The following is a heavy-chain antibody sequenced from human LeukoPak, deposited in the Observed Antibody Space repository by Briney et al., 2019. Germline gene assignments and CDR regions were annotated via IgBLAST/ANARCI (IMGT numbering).Heavy chain of an antibody. CDR1: GFTFSSYW. CDR3: ARDSGYYDILTGYLGP. CDR2: IKQDGSEK. J-gene: IGHJ5*02. D-gene: IGHD3-9*01. V-gene: IGHV3-7*01. Sequence: PGGSLRLSCAASGFTFSSYWMSWVRQAPGKGLEWVANIKQDGSEKYYVDSVKGRFTISRDNAKNSLYLQMNSLRAEDTAVYYCARDSGYYDILTGYLGPWGQGTLVTVSS.